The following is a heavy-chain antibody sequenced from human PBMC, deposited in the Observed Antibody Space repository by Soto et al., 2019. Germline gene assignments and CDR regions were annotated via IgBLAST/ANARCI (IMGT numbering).Heavy chain of an antibody. D-gene: IGHD7-27*01. CDR1: GDSISNVNYC. V-gene: IGHV4-30-4*01. CDR2: VDNGGST. J-gene: IGHJ4*02. Sequence: QVQLQESGPGLVKPSQTLNLTCTVSGDSISNVNYCWSWSRQTPDNGLEWIGQVDNGGSTSTDPSVVGGVIISIDTSKNQFCLYLSSVSAPHNAGSYCAIGPTGEKVDYWGEGPLV. CDR3: AIGPTGEKVDY.